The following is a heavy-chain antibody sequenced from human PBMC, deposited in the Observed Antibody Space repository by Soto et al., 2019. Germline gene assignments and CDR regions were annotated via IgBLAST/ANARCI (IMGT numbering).Heavy chain of an antibody. CDR3: ARQDYSNYRGGMDV. D-gene: IGHD2-2*01. Sequence: GESLKISCKTSGYSFTSHWIAWVRQMPGKGLEWMGIIYPSDSDIRYRPSFQGQVTISVDRSISTAYLQWSSLKASDTATYYCARQDYSNYRGGMDVWGQGTTVTVSS. CDR1: GYSFTSHW. CDR2: IYPSDSDI. J-gene: IGHJ6*02. V-gene: IGHV5-51*01.